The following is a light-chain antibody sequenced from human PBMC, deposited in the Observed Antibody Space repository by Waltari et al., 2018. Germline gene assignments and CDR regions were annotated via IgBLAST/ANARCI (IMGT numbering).Light chain of an antibody. CDR1: QTINNY. Sequence: DSQLTQSPSFVSASIGDRGTITCRSSQTINNYLNWYHHKPGRAPNFVLSDVSNLENGVPSRFRGSGYGAECTLIITSLQPEDVGTYYCQQSFTAPLTFGPGARVEIK. CDR2: DVS. J-gene: IGKJ3*01. CDR3: QQSFTAPLT. V-gene: IGKV1-39*01.